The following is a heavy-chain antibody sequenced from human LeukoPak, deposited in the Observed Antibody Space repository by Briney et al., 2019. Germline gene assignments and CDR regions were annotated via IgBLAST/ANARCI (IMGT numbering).Heavy chain of an antibody. CDR1: GFTFSSNG. CDR2: IQYDGSKK. D-gene: IGHD6-19*01. Sequence: GGSLRLSCVASGFTFSSNGMHWVRQAPGKGLEWVTFIQYDGSKKYYADSVKGRFTISRDNSKSTLYLQMNSLRAEDTAVYYCAKKGGIAVAGTGYYFDYWGQGTLVAVSS. CDR3: AKKGGIAVAGTGYYFDY. V-gene: IGHV3-30*02. J-gene: IGHJ4*02.